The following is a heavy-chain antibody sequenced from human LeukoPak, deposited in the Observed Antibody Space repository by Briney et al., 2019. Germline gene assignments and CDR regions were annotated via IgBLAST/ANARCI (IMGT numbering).Heavy chain of an antibody. Sequence: GGSLRLSCAASGFTFSDYWMSWVRQAPGKGPEWVANIHQDGGERYYVDSVKGRFTISRDNAKNSLYLQMDSLRAEDTAIYYCARDKVVGATYFACWGQGILVTVSS. CDR2: IHQDGGER. V-gene: IGHV3-7*01. CDR3: ARDKVVGATYFAC. CDR1: GFTFSDYW. J-gene: IGHJ4*02. D-gene: IGHD1-26*01.